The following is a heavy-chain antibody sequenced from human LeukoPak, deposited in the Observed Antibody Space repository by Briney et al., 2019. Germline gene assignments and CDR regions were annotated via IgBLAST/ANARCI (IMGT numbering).Heavy chain of an antibody. D-gene: IGHD3-22*01. CDR2: ISAYNGNT. CDR1: GYTFTSYG. J-gene: IGHJ4*02. V-gene: IGHV1-18*01. CDR3: ARGHPITMIVVVDFDY. Sequence: GASVKVSCKASGYTFTSYGISWVRQAPGQGLEWMGWISAYNGNTNYAQKLQGRVTMTRDTSTSTVYMELSSLRSEDTAVYYCARGHPITMIVVVDFDYWGQGTLVTVSS.